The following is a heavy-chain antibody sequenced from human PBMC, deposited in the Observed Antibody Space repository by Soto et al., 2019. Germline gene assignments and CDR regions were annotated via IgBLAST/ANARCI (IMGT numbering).Heavy chain of an antibody. CDR3: AKDLRPDGVWDFDY. V-gene: IGHV3-23*01. CDR2: INSGGRT. D-gene: IGHD4-17*01. CDR1: GFTFSSYT. J-gene: IGHJ4*02. Sequence: GSLRLSCAASGFTFSSYTMNWVRQAPGKGLEWVSGINSGGRTYYADSVKGRFTISRDDSKNTLYLQIISLRAEDTAVYYCAKDLRPDGVWDFDYWGQGTLVNVSS.